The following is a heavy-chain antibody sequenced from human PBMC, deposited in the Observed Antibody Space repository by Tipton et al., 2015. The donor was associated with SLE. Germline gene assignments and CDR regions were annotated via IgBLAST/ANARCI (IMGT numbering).Heavy chain of an antibody. CDR1: GLTFDDYA. Sequence: GSLRLSCVASGLTFDDYAMHWDRQAPGKGLEWVSLITGDGSTIYYADSVKGRFTISRDNSKNSLYLQMNSLRSEDTALYYCAKDSLYGDYVFDYWGQGTLVTVSS. V-gene: IGHV3-43*02. CDR2: ITGDGSTI. J-gene: IGHJ4*02. D-gene: IGHD4-17*01. CDR3: AKDSLYGDYVFDY.